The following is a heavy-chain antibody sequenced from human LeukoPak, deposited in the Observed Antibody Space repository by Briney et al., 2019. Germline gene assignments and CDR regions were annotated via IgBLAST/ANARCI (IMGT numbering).Heavy chain of an antibody. Sequence: GGSLRLSCAASGFSFSGHWMNWVRQPPGKGLEWVANIKADGSEKYYADSVKGRFTISRDDAKRTVDLQVDNLRAEDTAIYYCAYRNNFEYWGQGALVTVSS. V-gene: IGHV3-7*05. J-gene: IGHJ4*02. CDR3: AYRNNFEY. CDR1: GFSFSGHW. D-gene: IGHD1-26*01. CDR2: IKADGSEK.